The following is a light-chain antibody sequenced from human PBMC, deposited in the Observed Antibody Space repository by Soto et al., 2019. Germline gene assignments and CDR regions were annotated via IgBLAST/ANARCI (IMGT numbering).Light chain of an antibody. Sequence: EIVLTQSPATLSVSPGERATLXWRASQSVSSNLAWYQQKPGQAPRLLIYYTSNRATGIPARFSGSGSGTDFTLTISRLEPEDFAVYFCQQSYSTPWTFGQGTKVDIK. V-gene: IGKV3D-11*03. CDR3: QQSYSTPWT. J-gene: IGKJ1*01. CDR2: YTS. CDR1: QSVSSN.